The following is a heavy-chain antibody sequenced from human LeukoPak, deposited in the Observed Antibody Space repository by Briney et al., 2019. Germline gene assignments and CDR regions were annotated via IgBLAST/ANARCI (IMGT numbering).Heavy chain of an antibody. CDR3: ARGAAADATGSYCIGGSCYSVFWFDP. Sequence: SETLSLTCTVSGGSISSGSYYWSWIRQPAGKGLEWIGRIYTSGSTDYNPSLKSRVTISVDTSKNQYSLKLSSVTAADTAVYYCARGAAADATGSYCIGGSCYSVFWFDPWGQGTLVTVSS. CDR2: IYTSGST. D-gene: IGHD2-15*01. J-gene: IGHJ5*02. V-gene: IGHV4-61*02. CDR1: GGSISSGSYY.